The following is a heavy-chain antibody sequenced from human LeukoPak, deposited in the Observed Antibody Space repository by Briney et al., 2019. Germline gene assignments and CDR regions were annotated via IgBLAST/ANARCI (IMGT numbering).Heavy chain of an antibody. V-gene: IGHV3-49*04. CDR1: GFSVGDYA. CDR2: IRSKTCDGPA. CDR3: TRGLEGFTAYDDF. J-gene: IGHJ4*02. D-gene: IGHD5-12*01. Sequence: GRSLRLSCTASGFSVGDYAMSWVRQAPGKGLEWVGVIRSKTCDGPADYAASVECRFTISRDDSNNIAYLQMNRLKTADTALYYCTRGLEGFTAYDDFWGQGTLVTVSS.